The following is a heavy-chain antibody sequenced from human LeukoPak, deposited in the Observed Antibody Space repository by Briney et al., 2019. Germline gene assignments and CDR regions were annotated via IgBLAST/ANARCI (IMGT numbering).Heavy chain of an antibody. CDR2: IYPGDSDT. CDR3: ARLPYVSSGYPLAGWFDP. Sequence: GESLKISCKSSGYSCTSYWIGWVRQMPGKGLEWMGIIYPGDSDTRYSPSFQGQVTISADKSISTAYLQWSSLKASDTAMYYCARLPYVSSGYPLAGWFDPWGQGTLVTVSS. CDR1: GYSCTSYW. D-gene: IGHD3-22*01. V-gene: IGHV5-51*01. J-gene: IGHJ5*02.